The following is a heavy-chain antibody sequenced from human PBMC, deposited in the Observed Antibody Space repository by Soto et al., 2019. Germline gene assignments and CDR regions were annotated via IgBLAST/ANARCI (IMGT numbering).Heavy chain of an antibody. CDR2: IYYSGST. CDR1: GGSTSSYY. V-gene: IGHV4-59*01. D-gene: IGHD4-17*01. CDR3: ARSDYSTGHWFDP. J-gene: IGHJ5*02. Sequence: SETLSLTCTVSGGSTSSYYWSWIRQPPGKGLEWIGYIYYSGSTNYNPSLKSRVTISVDTSKNQFSLKLSSVTAADTAVYYCARSDYSTGHWFDPWGQGTLVTVSS.